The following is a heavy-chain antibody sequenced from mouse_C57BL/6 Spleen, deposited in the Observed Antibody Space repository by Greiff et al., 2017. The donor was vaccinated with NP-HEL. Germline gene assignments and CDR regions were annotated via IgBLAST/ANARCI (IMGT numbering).Heavy chain of an antibody. V-gene: IGHV14-4*01. CDR3: TTTGFAY. CDR1: GFNIKDDY. CDR2: IDPENGDT. J-gene: IGHJ3*01. Sequence: VQLQQSGAELVRPGASVKLSCTASGFNIKDDYMHWVKQRPEQGLEWIGWIDPENGDTEYASKFQGKATITADTSSNTAYLQLSSLTSEDTAFYYCTTTGFAYWGQGTLVTVSA.